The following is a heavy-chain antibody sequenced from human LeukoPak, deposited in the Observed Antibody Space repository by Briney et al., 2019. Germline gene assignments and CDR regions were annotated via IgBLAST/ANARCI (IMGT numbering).Heavy chain of an antibody. Sequence: SETLSLTCAVSGDSISSSNWWCWVRQPPGKGLQWIGEIYHSGSTNYNPSLKSRATTSVDKSKNQFSLKPTSVTAADTAVYYCASKRHASASGAFDIWGQGTMVTVPS. D-gene: IGHD3-10*01. J-gene: IGHJ3*02. CDR1: GDSISSSNW. V-gene: IGHV4-4*02. CDR2: IYHSGST. CDR3: ASKRHASASGAFDI.